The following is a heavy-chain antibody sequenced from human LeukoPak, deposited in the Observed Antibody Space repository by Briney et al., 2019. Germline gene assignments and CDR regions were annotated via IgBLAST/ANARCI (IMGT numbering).Heavy chain of an antibody. Sequence: PGGSLRLSCAASGFTFSHFWMSWVRQAPGKGLEWVANIKQDGSEKYYVDSVKGRFSISRDNARNSLHLQMNSLRAEDTAVYYCARDCGILRIDCGDSLDIWGQGTMVTVSS. J-gene: IGHJ3*02. V-gene: IGHV3-7*03. CDR1: GFTFSHFW. CDR2: IKQDGSEK. CDR3: ARDCGILRIDCGDSLDI. D-gene: IGHD2-21*01.